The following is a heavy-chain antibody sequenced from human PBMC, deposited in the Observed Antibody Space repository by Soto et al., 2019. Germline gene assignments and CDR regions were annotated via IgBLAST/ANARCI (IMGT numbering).Heavy chain of an antibody. Sequence: QVQLVQSGAEVKKPGASVKVSCKASGYTFTSYGITWVRQAPGQGLEWMGWISTSNGNTNYAQKFQGRGTMTTDTSTSTAYMELRSLRSDDTAKYYCARVTRLGGDYYGMDVWGQGTTVTGSS. CDR1: GYTFTSYG. CDR2: ISTSNGNT. CDR3: ARVTRLGGDYYGMDV. J-gene: IGHJ6*02. V-gene: IGHV1-18*04. D-gene: IGHD2-15*01.